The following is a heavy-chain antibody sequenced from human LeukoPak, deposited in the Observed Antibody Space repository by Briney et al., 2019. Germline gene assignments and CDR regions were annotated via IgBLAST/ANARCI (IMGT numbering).Heavy chain of an antibody. J-gene: IGHJ4*02. CDR2: INWSGGST. V-gene: IGHV3-20*04. Sequence: GWSLRLSCTASGFAFDEHGMSWVRQVPGKGLEWVSGINWSGGSTGYADPLRGRFTISRDNAKNSLYLQMDSLRAEDTALYYCARAPITSPFYFDSWGQGALVTVSS. CDR3: ARAPITSPFYFDS. CDR1: GFAFDEHG. D-gene: IGHD2-2*01.